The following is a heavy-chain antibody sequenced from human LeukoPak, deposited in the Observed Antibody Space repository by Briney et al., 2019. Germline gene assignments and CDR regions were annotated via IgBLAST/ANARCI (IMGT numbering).Heavy chain of an antibody. CDR3: AREGGLNSSSWFSFDY. V-gene: IGHV4-34*01. D-gene: IGHD6-13*01. CDR1: GGSFSGYY. J-gene: IGHJ4*02. Sequence: SETLSLTCAVYGGSFSGYYWSRIRQPPGKGLEWIGEINHSGSTNYNPSLKSRVTISVDTSKNQFSLKLSSVTAADTAVYYCAREGGLNSSSWFSFDYWGQGTLVTVSS. CDR2: INHSGST.